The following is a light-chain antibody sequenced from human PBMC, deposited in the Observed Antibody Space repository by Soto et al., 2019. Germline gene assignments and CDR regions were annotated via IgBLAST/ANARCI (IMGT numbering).Light chain of an antibody. J-gene: IGKJ4*01. Sequence: DMEMTQAPSSLSASGGDRVTITCRARQSFNNSLNLYQHKPWKVHNLLIYAAFILHSGVPTRFSGSVSGTDFPLTITSLQTEDFATYYCQQRYSTPLASGGGTKIEIK. CDR2: AAF. CDR3: QQRYSTPLA. CDR1: QSFNNS. V-gene: IGKV1-39*01.